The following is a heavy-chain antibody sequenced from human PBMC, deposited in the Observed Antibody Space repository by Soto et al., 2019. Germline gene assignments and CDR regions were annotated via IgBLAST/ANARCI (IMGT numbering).Heavy chain of an antibody. V-gene: IGHV3-33*01. CDR2: IWYDGSNK. Sequence: GGSLRLSCAASGFTFSSYGMHWVRQAPGKGLEWVVVIWYDGSNKYYADSVKGRFTISRDNSKNTLYLQMNSLRAEDTAVYYCARERDYVWGRIHDAFDIWGQGTMVTV. CDR3: ARERDYVWGRIHDAFDI. J-gene: IGHJ3*02. CDR1: GFTFSSYG. D-gene: IGHD3-16*01.